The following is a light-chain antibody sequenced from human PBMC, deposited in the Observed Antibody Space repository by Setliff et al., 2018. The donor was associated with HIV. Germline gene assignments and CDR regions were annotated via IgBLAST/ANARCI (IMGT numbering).Light chain of an antibody. J-gene: IGLJ1*01. CDR2: DVN. CDR3: CSYTTSLTYV. Sequence: LAQPASVSGSPGQSITISCTGTNNDIGTYNFVSWYQQYPGKAPKLMIFDVNKRPSGVSHRFSGSKSGNTASLTISGLLAEDEADYYCCSYTTSLTYVFGTGTKVTVL. V-gene: IGLV2-23*02. CDR1: NNDIGTYNF.